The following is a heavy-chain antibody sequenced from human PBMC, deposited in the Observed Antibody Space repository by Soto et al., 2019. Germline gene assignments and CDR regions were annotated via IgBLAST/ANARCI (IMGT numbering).Heavy chain of an antibody. V-gene: IGHV5-51*01. CDR1: GYTFTNYW. CDR2: IYPGDSDT. D-gene: IGHD3-10*02. CDR3: AKQVKDSMFDAFDI. J-gene: IGHJ3*02. Sequence: PGESLKISCKGSGYTFTNYWIGWVRQMPGKGLEWMGVIYPGDSDTRYSPSFHGQVTISADKSITTAYLQWSSLKASDTAMYYCAKQVKDSMFDAFDIWGQGTMVTVSS.